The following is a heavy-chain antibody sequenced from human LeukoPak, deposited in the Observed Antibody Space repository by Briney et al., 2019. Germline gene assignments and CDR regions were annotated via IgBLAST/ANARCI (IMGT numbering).Heavy chain of an antibody. CDR3: ARDRDQDFWSGYYDAGDI. D-gene: IGHD3-3*01. Sequence: GASVKVSCKASGYTFTGYYIHWVRQAPGQGLEWMGWINPNSGGTNYAQKFQGRVTMTRDTSISTAYMELSRLRSDDTAVYYCARDRDQDFWSGYYDAGDIWGQGTMVTVSS. V-gene: IGHV1-2*02. CDR1: GYTFTGYY. J-gene: IGHJ3*02. CDR2: INPNSGGT.